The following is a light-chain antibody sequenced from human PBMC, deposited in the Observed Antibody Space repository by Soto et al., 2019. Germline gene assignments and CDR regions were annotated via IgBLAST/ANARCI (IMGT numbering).Light chain of an antibody. V-gene: IGKV1-33*01. CDR2: DAS. CDR3: QQYENLPT. CDR1: QNINNY. J-gene: IGKJ5*01. Sequence: DIKMTQAPSSRSACLGPRLSITCQASQNINNYLNWYQQKPGRAPKLLIYDASNLEAGVPSRFRGSGSGTDFTFTISRLQPEDIATYYCQQYENLPTFGQGTRLEIK.